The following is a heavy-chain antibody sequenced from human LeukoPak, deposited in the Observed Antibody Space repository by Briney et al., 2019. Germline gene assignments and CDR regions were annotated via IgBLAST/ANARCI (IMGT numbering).Heavy chain of an antibody. CDR1: GYSLTTYY. J-gene: IGHJ3*02. Sequence: ASVKVSCKASGYSLTTYYMHWVRQAPGQGLEWMAIINPSGGSTNYAQKFQGRVTMTRDTSISTAYMELSRLRSDDTAVYYCASFAGTFDAFDIWGQGTMVTVSS. CDR2: INPSGGST. CDR3: ASFAGTFDAFDI. V-gene: IGHV1-46*01. D-gene: IGHD6-13*01.